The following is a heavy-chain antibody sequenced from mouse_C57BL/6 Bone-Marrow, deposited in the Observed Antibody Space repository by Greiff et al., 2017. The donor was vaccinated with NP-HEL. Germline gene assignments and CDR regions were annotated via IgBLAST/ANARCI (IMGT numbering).Heavy chain of an antibody. V-gene: IGHV5-6*02. CDR2: ISSGGSYT. CDR1: GFTFSSYG. J-gene: IGHJ2*01. CDR3: ARPGWLPFDY. Sequence: DVKLVESGGDLVKPGGSLKLSCAASGFTFSSYGMSWVRQTPDKRLEWVATISSGGSYTYYPASVKGRFTISRDNAKNTLYLQMSSLKSEDTAMYYCARPGWLPFDYWGQGTTLTVSS. D-gene: IGHD2-3*01.